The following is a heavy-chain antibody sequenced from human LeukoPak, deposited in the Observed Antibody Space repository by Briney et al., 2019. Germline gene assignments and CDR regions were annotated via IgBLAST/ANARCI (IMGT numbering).Heavy chain of an antibody. D-gene: IGHD4-17*01. Sequence: SETLSLTCAVYGGSFSGYYWSWIRQPPGKGLEWIGEINRSGSTNYNPSLKSRVTISVDTSKNQFSLKLSSVTAADTAVYYCARHPGGYGDYGMDVWGKGTTVTVSS. CDR1: GGSFSGYY. CDR3: ARHPGGYGDYGMDV. V-gene: IGHV4-34*01. J-gene: IGHJ6*04. CDR2: INRSGST.